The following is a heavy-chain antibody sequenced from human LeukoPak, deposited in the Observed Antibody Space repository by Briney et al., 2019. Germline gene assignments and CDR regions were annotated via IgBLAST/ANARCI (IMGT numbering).Heavy chain of an antibody. J-gene: IGHJ3*01. CDR1: GFSFDDYA. V-gene: IGHV3-43*02. D-gene: IGHD2-2*03. Sequence: PGGSLRLSCAASGFSFDDYAMHWVRQAPGKGLECVSLISGDAGSTYYADSVRGRFSISRDNSKNSLFLQMNSLRTEDTAFYFCAKVIGYCSSTSCSLFDDAFDVWGLGTMVTVSS. CDR2: ISGDAGST. CDR3: AKVIGYCSSTSCSLFDDAFDV.